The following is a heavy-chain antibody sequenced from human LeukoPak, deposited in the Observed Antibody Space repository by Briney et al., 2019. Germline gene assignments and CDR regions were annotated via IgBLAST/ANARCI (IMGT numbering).Heavy chain of an antibody. CDR2: INPNSGGT. Sequence: GASVKVSCKASGYSFTDYYMPWVRQAPGQGLEWMGWINPNSGGTSYAQKFQGRITMTRDTSISTTYMELSRLISDDTAVYYCAKGHGDWGGNYFNSWGQGTLVTVSS. D-gene: IGHD7-27*01. V-gene: IGHV1-2*02. CDR1: GYSFTDYY. J-gene: IGHJ4*02. CDR3: AKGHGDWGGNYFNS.